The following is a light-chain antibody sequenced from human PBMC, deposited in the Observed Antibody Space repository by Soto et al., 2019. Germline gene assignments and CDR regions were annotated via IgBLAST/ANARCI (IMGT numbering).Light chain of an antibody. J-gene: IGLJ1*01. Sequence: QSVLTQPPSVSGTPGQWITISCSGSSSDIGTNYVYWYQQLPGAVPKLLIYRNNQRPSGVPDRFSGSKSGTSASLAISGLRSEDEAEYHCAGWDDSLRGFYVFGTGTKVTVL. CDR2: RNN. CDR1: SSDIGTNY. CDR3: AGWDDSLRGFYV. V-gene: IGLV1-47*01.